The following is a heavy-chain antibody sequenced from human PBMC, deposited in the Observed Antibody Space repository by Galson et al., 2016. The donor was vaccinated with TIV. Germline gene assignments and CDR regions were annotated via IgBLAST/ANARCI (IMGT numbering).Heavy chain of an antibody. Sequence: SLRLSCAASGFAVSTTYISWVRQAPGRGLEWVSVLYVGGATYYTDSVKGRFTISRDNSKNTLYLQMDALRAEDTAVYYCARAGGSNWNYFDKWGQGTLVTVSS. CDR3: ARAGGSNWNYFDK. J-gene: IGHJ4*02. CDR1: GFAVSTTY. D-gene: IGHD1-1*01. CDR2: LYVGGAT. V-gene: IGHV3-53*01.